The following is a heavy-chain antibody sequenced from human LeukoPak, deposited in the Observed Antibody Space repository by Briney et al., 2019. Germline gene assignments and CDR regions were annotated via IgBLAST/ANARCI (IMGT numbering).Heavy chain of an antibody. Sequence: ASVKVSCKASGYTFTSYGISWVRQAPGQGLEWMGWINPNSGGTNYAQKFQGRVTMTRDTSISTAYMELSRLRSDDTAVYYCARSYGSGSYYTPLYWGQGTLVTVSS. V-gene: IGHV1-2*02. D-gene: IGHD3-10*01. J-gene: IGHJ4*02. CDR2: INPNSGGT. CDR1: GYTFTSYG. CDR3: ARSYGSGSYYTPLY.